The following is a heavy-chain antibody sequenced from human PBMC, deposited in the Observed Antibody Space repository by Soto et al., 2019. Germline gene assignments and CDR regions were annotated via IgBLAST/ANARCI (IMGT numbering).Heavy chain of an antibody. CDR3: AHRREVDTAMVFDY. Sequence: GLDLEWLALIYWDDDKRYSPSLKSRLTITKDTSKNQVVLTMTNMDPVDTATYYCAHRREVDTAMVFDYWGQGTLVTVSS. D-gene: IGHD5-18*01. J-gene: IGHJ4*02. CDR2: IYWDDDK. V-gene: IGHV2-5*02.